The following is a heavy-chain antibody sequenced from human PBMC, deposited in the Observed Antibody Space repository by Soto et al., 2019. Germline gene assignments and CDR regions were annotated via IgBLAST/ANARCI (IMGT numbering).Heavy chain of an antibody. CDR1: GGSFSGYY. CDR2: INHSGST. V-gene: IGHV4-34*01. D-gene: IGHD3-10*01. CDR3: ARGYGSGSYYYYYGMDV. Sequence: SETLSLTCAVYGGSFSGYYWSWIRQPPGKGLEWIGEINHSGSTNYNPSLKSRVTISVDTSKNQFSLKLSSVTAADTAVYYCARGYGSGSYYYYYGMDVWGQGXTVTVYS. J-gene: IGHJ6*02.